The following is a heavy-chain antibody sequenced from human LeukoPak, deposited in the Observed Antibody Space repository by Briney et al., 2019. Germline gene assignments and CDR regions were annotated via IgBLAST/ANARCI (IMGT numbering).Heavy chain of an antibody. CDR1: GDSVSSNSAA. J-gene: IGHJ4*02. CDR2: TYYRAKWYN. D-gene: IGHD1-26*01. V-gene: IGHV6-1*01. CDR3: ATAQAYSGRIFDY. Sequence: HSQTLSLTCVISGDSVSSNSAAWSWIRQSPSRGLEWLGRTYYRAKWYNEYAVSVKSRITINPDTSKNQYSLQLNSVTPEDTAVYYCATAQAYSGRIFDYWGQGTLVTVSS.